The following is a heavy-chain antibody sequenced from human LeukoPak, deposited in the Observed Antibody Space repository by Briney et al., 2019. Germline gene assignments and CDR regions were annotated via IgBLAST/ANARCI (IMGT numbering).Heavy chain of an antibody. J-gene: IGHJ2*01. V-gene: IGHV4-30-2*01. CDR2: IYHSGST. CDR3: ARIGDDSSGGARRYFDL. D-gene: IGHD3-22*01. CDR1: GGSISSGGYS. Sequence: PSQTLSLTCAVSGGSISSGGYSWSWIRQPPGKGLEWIGYIYHSGSTYYHPSLKSRVTISVDRSKNQFSLKLSSVTAADTAVYYCARIGDDSSGGARRYFDLWGRGTLVTVSS.